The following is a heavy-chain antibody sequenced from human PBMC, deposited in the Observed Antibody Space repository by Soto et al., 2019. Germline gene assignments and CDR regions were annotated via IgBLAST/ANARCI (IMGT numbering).Heavy chain of an antibody. CDR1: GLSFSTYG. D-gene: IGHD1-7*01. J-gene: IGHJ4*02. Sequence: QVQLVESGGGVVQPGRSLRLSCAASGLSFSTYGMHWVRQAPGKGLEWVAVTSFNGNNKWCTDSVKGRFTISRANSKNTVYLQMDSLRYDDTAVYYRARDSNRGNYLEHWGPGTLVTVSS. V-gene: IGHV3-30*03. CDR3: ARDSNRGNYLEH. CDR2: TSFNGNNK.